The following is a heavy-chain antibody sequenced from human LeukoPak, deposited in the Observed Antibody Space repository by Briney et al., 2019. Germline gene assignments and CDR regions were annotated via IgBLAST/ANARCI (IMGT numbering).Heavy chain of an antibody. D-gene: IGHD2-2*01. CDR1: GGSISSYY. CDR3: ARDSQRCSSTSCYGYYYYGMDV. CDR2: IYYSGST. J-gene: IGHJ6*02. Sequence: SETLSLTCTPSGGSISSYYWSWIRQPPGKGLEWSGYIYYSGSTSYNPSLKSRVTISVDASKDQFSLKLSSVTAADTAVYYCARDSQRCSSTSCYGYYYYGMDVWGQGTTVTVSS. V-gene: IGHV4-59*01.